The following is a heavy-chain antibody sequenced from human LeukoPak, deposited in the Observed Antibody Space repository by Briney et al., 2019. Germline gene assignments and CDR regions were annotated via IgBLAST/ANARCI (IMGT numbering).Heavy chain of an antibody. D-gene: IGHD5-18*01. Sequence: PGGSLRLSCAASGFTFSSYWMSWVRQAPGKGLEWVSVIYSGGSTYYADSVKGRFTISRDNSKNTLYLQMNSLRAEDTAVYYCAKDQWIQRSKHFDYWGQGTLVTVSS. J-gene: IGHJ4*02. CDR1: GFTFSSYW. CDR3: AKDQWIQRSKHFDY. CDR2: IYSGGST. V-gene: IGHV3-53*01.